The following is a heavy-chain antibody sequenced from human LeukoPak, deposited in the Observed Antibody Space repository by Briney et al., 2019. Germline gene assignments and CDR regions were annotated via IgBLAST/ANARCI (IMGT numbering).Heavy chain of an antibody. CDR2: IKQDGSEK. CDR3: ARGTTGYYGSGSPRY. D-gene: IGHD3-10*01. CDR1: GFTFSSYW. J-gene: IGHJ4*02. Sequence: GGSLRLSCAASGFTFSSYWMSWVRQAPGKGLEWVANIKQDGSEKYYVDSVKGRFTISRDNAKNSLYLQMNSLRAEDTAVYYCARGTTGYYGSGSPRYWGQGTLVTVSS. V-gene: IGHV3-7*01.